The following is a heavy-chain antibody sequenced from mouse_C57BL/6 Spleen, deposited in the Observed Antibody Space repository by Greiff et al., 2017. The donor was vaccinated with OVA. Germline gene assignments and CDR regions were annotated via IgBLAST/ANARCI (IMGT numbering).Heavy chain of an antibody. CDR2: IHPNSGGT. CDR1: GYTFTSYW. V-gene: IGHV1-64*01. D-gene: IGHD1-1*01. Sequence: QVQLKQPGAELVKPGASVTLSCKASGYTFTSYWMHWVKQRPGQGLEWIGMIHPNSGGTNYNAKFKSKAILTVDKSYSTAYMQLSSLTSEDSSCFYCSRSYYSSSSFHCYFDFWGTGTTLTVSS. J-gene: IGHJ1*03. CDR3: SRSYYSSSSFHCYFDF.